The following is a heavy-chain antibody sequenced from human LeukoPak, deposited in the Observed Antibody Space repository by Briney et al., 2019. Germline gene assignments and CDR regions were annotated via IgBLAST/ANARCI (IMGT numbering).Heavy chain of an antibody. V-gene: IGHV4-39*01. J-gene: IGHJ4*02. CDR3: ASCPWYYFDY. CDR2: IYYSGST. CDR1: GGSISSSSYY. D-gene: IGHD2-8*01. Sequence: PSETLSLTCTVSGGSISSSSYYWGWIRQPPGKGLEWIGSIYYSGSTYYNPSLKSRVTISVDTSKNQFSLKLSSVTAADTAVYYCASCPWYYFDYWGQGTLVTVSS.